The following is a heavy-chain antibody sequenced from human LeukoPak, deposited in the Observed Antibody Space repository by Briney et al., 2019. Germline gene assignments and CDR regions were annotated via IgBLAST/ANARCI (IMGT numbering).Heavy chain of an antibody. V-gene: IGHV3-30*02. Sequence: PGGSLRLSCAASGFTFSSYGMHWVRQAPGKGLEWVAFIQYDGSYKYYADSVKGRFTISRDNSKNTLYLQMNRLRAEDTAVYYCAKGPPDTVQYFQHWGQGTLVTVS. D-gene: IGHD5-18*01. CDR3: AKGPPDTVQYFQH. CDR1: GFTFSSYG. J-gene: IGHJ1*01. CDR2: IQYDGSYK.